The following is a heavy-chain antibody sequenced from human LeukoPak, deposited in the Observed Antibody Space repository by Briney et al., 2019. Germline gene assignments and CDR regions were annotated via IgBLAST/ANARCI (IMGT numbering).Heavy chain of an antibody. CDR2: INPNSGGT. CDR1: GYTFTGYY. CDR3: ARARRARGDSGVYRSPLDY. J-gene: IGHJ4*02. Sequence: ASVKVSCKASGYTFTGYYMHWVRQAPGQGLEWMGWINPNSGGTNYAQKFQGRVTMTRDTSISTAYMELSRLRSDDTAVYYCARARRARGDSGVYRSPLDYWARGTLVTVSS. D-gene: IGHD1-26*01. V-gene: IGHV1-2*02.